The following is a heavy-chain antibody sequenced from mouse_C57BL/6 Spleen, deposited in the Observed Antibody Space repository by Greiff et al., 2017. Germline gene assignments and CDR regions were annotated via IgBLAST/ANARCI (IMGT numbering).Heavy chain of an antibody. CDR2: IDPETGGT. Sequence: QVQLQQSGAELVRPGASVTLSCKASGYTFTDYEMHWVKQTPVHGLEWIGAIDPETGGTAYNQKFKGKAILTADKSSSTAYMELRSLTSEDSAVYYCTRKNYCGSSPWLAYWGQGTLVTVSA. D-gene: IGHD1-1*01. J-gene: IGHJ3*01. V-gene: IGHV1-15*01. CDR1: GYTFTDYE. CDR3: TRKNYCGSSPWLAY.